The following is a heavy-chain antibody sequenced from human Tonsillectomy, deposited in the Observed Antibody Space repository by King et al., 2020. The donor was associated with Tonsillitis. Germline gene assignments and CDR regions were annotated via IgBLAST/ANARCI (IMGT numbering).Heavy chain of an antibody. V-gene: IGHV3-21*01. CDR2: IDNSSNYI. Sequence: VQLVESGGGLVKPGGSLRLSCAASGFTFSNFNMIWVRQAPGKGLEWVSSIDNSSNYIYYADSVKGRFTISRDNAKNSLSLQMNSLRAEDTAVYSCAGDLVVACAFDIWRQGTKLTVSS. CDR3: AGDLVVACAFDI. J-gene: IGHJ3*02. D-gene: IGHD2-15*01. CDR1: GFTFSNFN.